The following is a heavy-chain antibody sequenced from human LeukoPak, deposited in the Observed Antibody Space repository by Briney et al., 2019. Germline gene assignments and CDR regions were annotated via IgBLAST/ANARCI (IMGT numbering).Heavy chain of an antibody. CDR1: GFTFSDYN. D-gene: IGHD3-9*01. J-gene: IGHJ6*02. V-gene: IGHV3-11*01. CDR3: ARSIGLTGGGVDV. CDR2: ITNSGSTI. Sequence: PGGSLRLSCAASGFTFSDYNMNWLRQAPGKGLEWVPYITNSGSTIRYADSVKGRFTISRDNAKNSLYLQMNSLRAEDTAVYYCARSIGLTGGGVDVWGQGTTVTVSS.